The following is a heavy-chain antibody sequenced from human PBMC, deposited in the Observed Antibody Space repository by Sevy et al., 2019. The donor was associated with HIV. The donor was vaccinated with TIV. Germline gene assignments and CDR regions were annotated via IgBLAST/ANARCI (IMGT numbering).Heavy chain of an antibody. D-gene: IGHD3-22*01. CDR2: ISASGYST. Sequence: GGSLRLSCAASGIAFSTDAMFWVRQAPGKGLEWVASISASGYSTYYANSVKGRFTLYRDKSRNTLDLQMNSLRADDTAVYYCAKVFSDVYYYDSSATVDYWGQGTLVTVSS. V-gene: IGHV3-23*01. CDR3: AKVFSDVYYYDSSATVDY. CDR1: GIAFSTDA. J-gene: IGHJ4*02.